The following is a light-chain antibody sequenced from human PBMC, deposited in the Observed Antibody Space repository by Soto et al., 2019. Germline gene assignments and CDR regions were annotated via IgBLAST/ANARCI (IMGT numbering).Light chain of an antibody. CDR2: DVS. CDR1: SSDVGGYNY. J-gene: IGLJ1*01. Sequence: QSVLTQPASVSGSPGHSITISCTGTSSDVGGYNYVSWYQQHPGKAPKLMICDVSNRPSGVSNRFSGSKSGNTASLTISGLQAEDEADYYCSSYTSSSTLNYVFGTGTKFTV. V-gene: IGLV2-14*01. CDR3: SSYTSSSTLNYV.